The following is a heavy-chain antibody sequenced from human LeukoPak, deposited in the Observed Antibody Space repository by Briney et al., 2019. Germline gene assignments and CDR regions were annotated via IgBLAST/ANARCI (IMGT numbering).Heavy chain of an antibody. CDR1: GYTFTNYN. D-gene: IGHD3-10*02. V-gene: IGHV1-18*01. Sequence: ASVKVSCKASGYTFTNYNITWVRQAPGQGLEWMGRISAYNGNTNYAQKFQDRVTMTTDTSTTTAYMELRSLRFDDTALYYCARDDEVFGELSWFDPWGQGTLVTVSS. J-gene: IGHJ5*02. CDR2: ISAYNGNT. CDR3: ARDDEVFGELSWFDP.